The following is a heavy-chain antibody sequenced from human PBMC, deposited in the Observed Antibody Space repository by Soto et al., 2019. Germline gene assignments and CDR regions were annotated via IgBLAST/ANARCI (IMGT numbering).Heavy chain of an antibody. J-gene: IGHJ4*02. CDR2: ISYDGSNK. Sequence: GGSLRLSCAASGFTFSSYGMHWVRQAPGKGLEWVAVISYDGSNKYYADSVKGRFTISRDNSKNTLYLQMNSLRTEETAVYYCAKGVGELGGAYCSGGSCYSPFDYWGQGTLVTVSS. V-gene: IGHV3-30*18. CDR3: AKGVGELGGAYCSGGSCYSPFDY. D-gene: IGHD2-15*01. CDR1: GFTFSSYG.